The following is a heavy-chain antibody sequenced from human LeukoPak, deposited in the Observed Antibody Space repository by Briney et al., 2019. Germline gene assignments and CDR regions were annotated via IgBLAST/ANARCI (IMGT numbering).Heavy chain of an antibody. CDR3: AREVLGYSSSSDY. CDR1: GFTFSSYT. J-gene: IGHJ4*03. CDR2: ISTNGGTT. V-gene: IGHV3-64*01. Sequence: GGSLRLSCAASGFTFSSYTMVWVRQAPGKGLESVSAISTNGGTTYYANSVKGRFAISRDNSRNTLYLQMGSLRAEDMAVYYCAREVLGYSSSSDYWGQGTTVTVSS. D-gene: IGHD6-6*01.